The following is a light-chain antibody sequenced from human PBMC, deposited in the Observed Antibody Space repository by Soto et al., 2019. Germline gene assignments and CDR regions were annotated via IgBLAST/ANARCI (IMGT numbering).Light chain of an antibody. V-gene: IGKV1-5*03. CDR2: KTS. CDR3: QQYSVSSRA. J-gene: IGKJ1*01. CDR1: QSINSW. Sequence: DIQMTQSPSILSASVGDRVTITCRASQSINSWLAWYQQKPGKAPKLLIYKTSNLESGVPSRFSGGGSETEFTLTISGLQPDDFATYYCQQYSVSSRAFGQGTKVDIK.